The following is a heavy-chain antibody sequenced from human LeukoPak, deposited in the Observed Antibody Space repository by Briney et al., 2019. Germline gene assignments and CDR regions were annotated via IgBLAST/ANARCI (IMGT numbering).Heavy chain of an antibody. J-gene: IGHJ6*03. CDR1: GFTFRNYA. CDR3: ARGHNSWYLYYYYYMDV. D-gene: IGHD6-13*01. CDR2: ISAGASRT. Sequence: PGGSLRLSCAASGFTFRNYAMAWVRQAPGKGLEWVSGISAGASRTYYTDSVRGRFTISRDNSENTLYLQMNSLRAEDTAVYYCARGHNSWYLYYYYYMDVWGKGTTVTVSS. V-gene: IGHV3-23*01.